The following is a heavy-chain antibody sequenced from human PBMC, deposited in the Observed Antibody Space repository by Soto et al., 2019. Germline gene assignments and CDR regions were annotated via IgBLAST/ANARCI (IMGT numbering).Heavy chain of an antibody. CDR1: GFALTTTGVG. CDR2: IYWDDDK. J-gene: IGHJ4*02. D-gene: IGHD6-13*01. Sequence: SGPTLVNPTQTLTLTCTFSGFALTTTGVGVGWIRQPPGKALEWLGIIYWDDDKRYSPSLKNRLTITKDTSENQVVLTLTNMDPVDTATYSCAHESAVGNYFDYWGQGTLVTVSS. V-gene: IGHV2-5*02. CDR3: AHESAVGNYFDY.